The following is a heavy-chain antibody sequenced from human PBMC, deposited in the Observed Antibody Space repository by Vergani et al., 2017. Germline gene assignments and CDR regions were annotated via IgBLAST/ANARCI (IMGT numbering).Heavy chain of an antibody. CDR2: ISSSGSTI. J-gene: IGHJ4*02. V-gene: IGHV3-48*03. CDR1: GFTFSSYE. D-gene: IGHD2-2*01. CDR3: ARPGPYQLLYFDY. Sequence: EVQLVESGGGLVQPGGSLRLSCAASGFTFSSYEMNWVRQAPGKGLEWVSYISSSGSTIYYADSVKGRFTISRDNAKNSLYLQMNSLRAEDTAVYYCARPGPYQLLYFDYWGQGTLVTVSS.